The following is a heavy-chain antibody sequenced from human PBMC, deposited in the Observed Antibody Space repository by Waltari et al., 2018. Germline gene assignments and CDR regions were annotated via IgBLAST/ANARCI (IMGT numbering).Heavy chain of an antibody. J-gene: IGHJ3*02. D-gene: IGHD2-2*01. CDR3: ARRLSRNRIVVVPAAITGAFDI. CDR1: GGSFSGYY. Sequence: QVQLQQWGAGLLKPSETLSLTCAVYGGSFSGYYWSWIRQPPGKGLEWIGEINHSGSTNYNPSLKSRVTISVDTSKNQFSLNLSSVTAADTAVYYCARRLSRNRIVVVPAAITGAFDIWGQGTMVTVSS. V-gene: IGHV4-34*01. CDR2: INHSGST.